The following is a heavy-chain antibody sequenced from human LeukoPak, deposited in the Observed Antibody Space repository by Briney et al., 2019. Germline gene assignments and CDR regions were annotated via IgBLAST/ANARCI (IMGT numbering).Heavy chain of an antibody. CDR1: GFTFSSYA. CDR2: ISYDGSNK. V-gene: IGHV3-30-3*01. Sequence: GGSLRLSCAASGFTFSSYAMHWVRQAPGKGLEWVAVISYDGSNKYYADSVKGRFTISRDNSKNTLYLQMNSLRAEDTAVYYCARDGYGYLVHGRVDYWGQGTLVTVSS. J-gene: IGHJ4*02. CDR3: ARDGYGYLVHGRVDY. D-gene: IGHD5-12*01.